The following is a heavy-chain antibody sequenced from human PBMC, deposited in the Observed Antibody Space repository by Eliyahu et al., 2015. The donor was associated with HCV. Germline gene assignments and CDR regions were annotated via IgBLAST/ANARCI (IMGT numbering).Heavy chain of an antibody. Sequence: QVQLQESGPGLVKPSETLSLTCAVSGYSISSGXYWGWIRQPPGKGLEWIGSIYRAGNTNYXPSLKSRVTMSVDTSKNQFSLKLTSVTAADTAVYFCARDGSFYGSGSHPFDYWGQGNLVTVSS. CDR2: IYRAGNT. CDR1: GYSISSGXY. V-gene: IGHV4-38-2*02. CDR3: ARDGSFYGSGSHPFDY. J-gene: IGHJ4*02. D-gene: IGHD3-10*01.